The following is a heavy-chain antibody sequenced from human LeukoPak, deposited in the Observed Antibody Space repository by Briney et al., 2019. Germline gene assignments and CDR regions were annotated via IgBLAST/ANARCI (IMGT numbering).Heavy chain of an antibody. Sequence: PGTSLRLSCAGSGFTFGTYGMHWVRQAPGKGLEWVAVISYDGSIKYYADSVKGRFTISRDNSKNTLYLQMNSLRADDTAVYYCAKDPWGSSWFWGQGTLVIVSS. CDR3: AKDPWGSSWF. D-gene: IGHD6-13*01. J-gene: IGHJ4*02. CDR2: ISYDGSIK. V-gene: IGHV3-30*18. CDR1: GFTFGTYG.